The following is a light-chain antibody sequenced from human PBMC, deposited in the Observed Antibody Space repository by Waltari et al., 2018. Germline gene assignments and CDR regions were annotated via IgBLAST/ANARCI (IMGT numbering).Light chain of an antibody. V-gene: IGLV3-19*01. CDR1: SLSSSY. CDR3: SSRNGRANQVV. CDR2: GKD. Sequence: SSELTQDTAVSVALGQTVRFTCQGDSLSSSYASWYKLKPGQAPVLVIYGKDKRPSGIPDRISGYSSGTTSSLTITGAQAEDEADYYCSSRNGRANQVVFAGGTKVTVL. J-gene: IGLJ3*02.